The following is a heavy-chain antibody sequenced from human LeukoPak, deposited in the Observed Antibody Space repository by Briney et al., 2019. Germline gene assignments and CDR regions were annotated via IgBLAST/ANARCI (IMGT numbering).Heavy chain of an antibody. Sequence: AAVKVSFKASGYTFNSYGISWVRQAPAQGLQWVGWSSAYNGDTEYAQNLQGRVTMTTDTSASTAYMELRSLRCDDTAVYYCAGDQYWGQGTPVTVSS. CDR3: AGDQY. V-gene: IGHV1-18*01. CDR2: SSAYNGDT. CDR1: GYTFNSYG. J-gene: IGHJ1*01.